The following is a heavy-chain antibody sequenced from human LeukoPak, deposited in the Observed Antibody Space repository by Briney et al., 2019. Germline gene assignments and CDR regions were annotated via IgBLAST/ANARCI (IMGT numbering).Heavy chain of an antibody. V-gene: IGHV3-48*04. J-gene: IGHJ3*02. CDR3: SAFDI. Sequence: GGSLRLSCAASGFAFSSYNMNWVRQAPGKGLEWISYIGSSGSPTHYADSVKGRFTISRDNAKNTLYLQMNSLRAEDTAVYYRSAFDIWGQGTMVTVSS. CDR2: IGSSGSPT. CDR1: GFAFSSYN.